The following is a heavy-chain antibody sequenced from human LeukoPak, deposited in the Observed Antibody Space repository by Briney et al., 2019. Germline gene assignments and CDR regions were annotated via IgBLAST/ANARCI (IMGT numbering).Heavy chain of an antibody. Sequence: SETLFLTCAVSGGSISSNNWGNWVRQPPGKGLEWIGELYHSESTNYNPSLKSRVTISVDKSTNQLSLRLTSVTAADTAVYYCARDRWDYGDYEENYYYYMDVWGKGTTVTISS. CDR1: GGSISSNNW. CDR3: ARDRWDYGDYEENYYYYMDV. V-gene: IGHV4-4*02. J-gene: IGHJ6*03. CDR2: LYHSEST. D-gene: IGHD4-17*01.